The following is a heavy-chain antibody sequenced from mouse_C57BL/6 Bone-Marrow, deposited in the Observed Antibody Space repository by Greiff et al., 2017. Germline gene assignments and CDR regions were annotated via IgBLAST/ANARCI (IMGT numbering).Heavy chain of an antibody. CDR2: IWSGGST. J-gene: IGHJ4*01. V-gene: IGHV2-4*01. CDR3: AAHYDAMDY. Sequence: VQRVESGPGLVQPSQSLSITCTVSGFSLTSYGVHWVRQPPGKGLEWLGVIWSGGSTDYNAAFISRLSISKDNSKSQVFFKMNSLQADDTDIYYCAAHYDAMDYWGQGTSVTVSS. CDR1: GFSLTSYG.